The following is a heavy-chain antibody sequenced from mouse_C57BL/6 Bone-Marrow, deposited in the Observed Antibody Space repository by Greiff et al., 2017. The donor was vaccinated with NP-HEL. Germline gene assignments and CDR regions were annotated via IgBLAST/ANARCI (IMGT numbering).Heavy chain of an antibody. CDR3: TTTVVATGTMDD. D-gene: IGHD1-1*01. CDR1: GFNIKDYY. V-gene: IGHV14-1*01. J-gene: IGHJ4*01. Sequence: VQLQQSGAELVRPGASVQLSCTASGFNIKDYYMHWVKQRPEQGLEWIGRIDPEDGDTEYAPKFQGKATMTADTSSNTAYLQLSSLTSEDTAVYYCTTTVVATGTMDDWGQGTSVTVSS. CDR2: IDPEDGDT.